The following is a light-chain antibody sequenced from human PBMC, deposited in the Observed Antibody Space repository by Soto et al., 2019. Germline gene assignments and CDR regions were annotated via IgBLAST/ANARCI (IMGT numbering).Light chain of an antibody. J-gene: IGKJ2*01. V-gene: IGKV1-27*01. CDR3: QNYNSAPYT. Sequence: DIQMTQSPSSLSTSVGDRATITCRASQGISSYLAWYQQKSGEVPKLLIYAASTLQSGVPSRFSGSGSGTDYTLTISSLQPEDVATYYCQNYNSAPYTFGQGTKLEIK. CDR2: AAS. CDR1: QGISSY.